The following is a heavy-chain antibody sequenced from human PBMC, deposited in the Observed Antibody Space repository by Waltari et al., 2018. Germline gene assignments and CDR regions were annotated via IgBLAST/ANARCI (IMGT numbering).Heavy chain of an antibody. D-gene: IGHD3-16*02. CDR2: INHSGST. Sequence: QVQLQQWGAGLLKPSETLSLTCAVYGGSFSGYYWSWIRQPPGKGLGWIGEINHSGSTNYNPSLKSRVTISVDTAKNQFSLKLSSVTAADTAVYYCARGDYDYVWGSYRHKLDWFDPWGQGTLVTVSS. CDR1: GGSFSGYY. J-gene: IGHJ5*02. CDR3: ARGDYDYVWGSYRHKLDWFDP. V-gene: IGHV4-34*01.